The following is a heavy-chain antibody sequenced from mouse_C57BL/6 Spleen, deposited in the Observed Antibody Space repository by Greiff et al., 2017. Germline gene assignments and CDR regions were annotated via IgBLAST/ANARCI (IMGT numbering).Heavy chain of an antibody. Sequence: QVQLQQSGPELVKPGASVKISCKASGYAFSSSWMNWVKQRPGKGLEWIGRIYPGDGDTNYNGKFKGKATLTADKSSSTAYMQLSSLTSEDSAVYFCARESYYVNYLYYAMDYWGQGTSVTVSS. CDR2: IYPGDGDT. CDR1: GYAFSSSW. V-gene: IGHV1-82*01. D-gene: IGHD2-1*01. J-gene: IGHJ4*01. CDR3: ARESYYVNYLYYAMDY.